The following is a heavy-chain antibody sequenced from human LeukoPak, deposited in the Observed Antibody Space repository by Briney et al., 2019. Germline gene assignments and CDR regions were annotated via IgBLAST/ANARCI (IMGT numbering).Heavy chain of an antibody. Sequence: ASVKVSCKASGYTFTSYGIRWVRQAPGQGLEWMGWISAYNGNTNYAQKLQGRVTMTTDTSTGTAYMELRSLRSDDTAVYYCARDGCRSTSCYESDDYWGQKTLDSVSS. CDR3: ARDGCRSTSCYESDDY. V-gene: IGHV1-18*01. D-gene: IGHD2-2*01. CDR1: GYTFTSYG. J-gene: IGHJ4*02. CDR2: ISAYNGNT.